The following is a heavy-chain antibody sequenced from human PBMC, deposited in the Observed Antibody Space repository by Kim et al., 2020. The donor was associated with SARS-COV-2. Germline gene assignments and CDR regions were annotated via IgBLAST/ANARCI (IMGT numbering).Heavy chain of an antibody. V-gene: IGHV1-46*01. CDR3: ARSRMIVVVPAAKGAFDY. D-gene: IGHD2-2*01. J-gene: IGHJ4*02. Sequence: RGTVTMTRDTSTSTVYMELSSLRSEDTAVYYCARSRMIVVVPAAKGAFDYWGQGTLVTVSS.